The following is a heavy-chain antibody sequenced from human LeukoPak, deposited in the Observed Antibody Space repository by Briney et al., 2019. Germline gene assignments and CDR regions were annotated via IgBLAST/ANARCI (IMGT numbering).Heavy chain of an antibody. Sequence: PSETLCLTCTVSGGSISSGGYYWSWIRQHPGKGLEWIGYIYYSGSTYYNPSLKSRVTISVDTSKNQFSLKLSSVTAADTAVYYCARGSPHWFDPWGQGTLVTVSS. CDR3: ARGSPHWFDP. CDR2: IYYSGST. CDR1: GGSISSGGYY. J-gene: IGHJ5*02. V-gene: IGHV4-31*03.